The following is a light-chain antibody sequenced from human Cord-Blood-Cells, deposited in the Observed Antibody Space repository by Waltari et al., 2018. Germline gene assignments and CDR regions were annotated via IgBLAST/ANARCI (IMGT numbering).Light chain of an antibody. CDR1: SSDVGSYNL. Sequence: QSALTQPASVSGSPGQSITISCTGTSSDVGSYNLVSWYQQHPGKAPKPMIYEGSKRPSGVSNRFSGSKSGNTASPTISGLQAEDEADYYCCSYAGSSTWVFGGGTKLTVL. CDR2: EGS. V-gene: IGLV2-23*01. J-gene: IGLJ3*02. CDR3: CSYAGSSTWV.